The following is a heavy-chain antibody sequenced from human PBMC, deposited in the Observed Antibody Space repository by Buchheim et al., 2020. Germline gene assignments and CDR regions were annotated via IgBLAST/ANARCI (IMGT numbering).Heavy chain of an antibody. V-gene: IGHV4-34*01. J-gene: IGHJ5*02. CDR2: INHSGST. CDR3: ATLYTAMVTHVGWFDP. CDR1: GGSFSGYS. Sequence: QVQLQQWGAGLLKPSETLSLTCAVYGGSFSGYSWSWIRQPPGKGLEWIGEINHSGSTNYNPSLKSRVTISVDTSKNQFSLKLSSVTAADTAVYYCATLYTAMVTHVGWFDPWGQGTL. D-gene: IGHD5-18*01.